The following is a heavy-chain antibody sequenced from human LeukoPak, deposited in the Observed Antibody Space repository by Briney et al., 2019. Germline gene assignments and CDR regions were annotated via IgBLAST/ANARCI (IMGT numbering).Heavy chain of an antibody. D-gene: IGHD6-6*01. V-gene: IGHV3-21*01. J-gene: IGHJ5*02. CDR3: ARAVGSSSS. CDR2: ISSSSSYI. Sequence: GGSLRLSCAASGFTFSSYSVNWVRQAPGKGLEWVSSISSSSSYIYYADPVKGRFTISRDNAKNSLDLQMNSLRAEDTAVYYCARAVGSSSSWGQGTLVTVSS. CDR1: GFTFSSYS.